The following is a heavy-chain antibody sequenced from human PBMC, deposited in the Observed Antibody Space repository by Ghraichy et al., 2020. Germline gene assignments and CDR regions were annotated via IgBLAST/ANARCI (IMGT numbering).Heavy chain of an antibody. CDR2: IYYSGST. D-gene: IGHD3-22*01. CDR1: GGSISSYY. CDR3: ARVVPNDYYDSSGYAAYYYYYYGMDV. J-gene: IGHJ6*02. V-gene: IGHV4-59*01. Sequence: SQTLSLTCTVSGGSISSYYWSWIRQPPGKGLEWIGYIYYSGSTNYNPSLKSRVTISVDTSKNQFSLKLSSVTAADTAVYYCARVVPNDYYDSSGYAAYYYYYYGMDVWGQGTTVTVSS.